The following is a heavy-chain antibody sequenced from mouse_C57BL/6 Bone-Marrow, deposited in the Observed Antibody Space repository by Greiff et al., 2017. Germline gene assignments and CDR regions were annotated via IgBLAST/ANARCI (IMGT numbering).Heavy chain of an antibody. CDR1: GYTFTSYW. J-gene: IGHJ3*01. V-gene: IGHV1-59*01. CDR3: AIPLYYYGGMWVAY. Sequence: QVQLQQPGAELVRPGTSVKLSCKASGYTFTSYWMHWVNQRPGQGLEWIGGVDPSDSYTNYNQKFKGKATLTVDTSSSTAYMQLSSLTSEDSAVYYCAIPLYYYGGMWVAYWGQGTLVTVSA. D-gene: IGHD1-1*01. CDR2: VDPSDSYT.